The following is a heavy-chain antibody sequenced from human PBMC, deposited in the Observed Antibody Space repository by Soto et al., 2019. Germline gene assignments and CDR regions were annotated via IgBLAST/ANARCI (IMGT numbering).Heavy chain of an antibody. Sequence: PSETLSLTCTVSGGSISSGGYYWSWIRQHPGKGLEWIGYIYYSGSTYYNPSLKSRVTISVDTSKNQFSLKLSSVTAADTAVYYCARDHPVIGYFDYWGQGNLVTVSS. CDR1: GGSISSGGYY. J-gene: IGHJ4*02. CDR3: ARDHPVIGYFDY. V-gene: IGHV4-31*03. D-gene: IGHD3-22*01. CDR2: IYYSGST.